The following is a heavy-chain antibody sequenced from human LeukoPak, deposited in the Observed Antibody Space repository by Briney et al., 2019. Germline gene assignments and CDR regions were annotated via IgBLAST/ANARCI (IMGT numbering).Heavy chain of an antibody. V-gene: IGHV3-23*01. CDR2: ISGSGGST. D-gene: IGHD5-18*01. CDR1: GFTFSSYA. J-gene: IGHJ3*02. CDR3: AKDRVGSGLTADDAFDI. Sequence: GGSLRLSCAASGFTFSSYAMSWVRQAPGKGLEWVSAISGSGGSTYYADSVKGRFTISRDNSKNTLYLQMNSLRAEDTAVYYCAKDRVGSGLTADDAFDIWGQGTMVTVSS.